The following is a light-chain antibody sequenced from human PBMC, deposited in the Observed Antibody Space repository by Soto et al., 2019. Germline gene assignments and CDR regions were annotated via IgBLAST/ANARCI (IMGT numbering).Light chain of an antibody. CDR2: GAP. Sequence: ILLTQSPATLSVSPGASSTLSCRASQSISDTLAGYQQKPGQAPRLLIYGAPTRALGFPARCSGSGSRTYFPLTISRQQSEDFAVYYCQQYNNWPWTFGQGTKV. V-gene: IGKV3-15*01. CDR1: QSISDT. CDR3: QQYNNWPWT. J-gene: IGKJ1*01.